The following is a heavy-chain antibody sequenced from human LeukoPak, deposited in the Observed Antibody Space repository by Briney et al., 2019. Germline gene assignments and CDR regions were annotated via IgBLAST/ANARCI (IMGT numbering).Heavy chain of an antibody. J-gene: IGHJ5*02. Sequence: SETLSLTCTLSGGSVSSSLWSWIRQSAGKGLEWIGRIYTSGSTNYNPSLKSRVTMSVDTSKNQFSLNLSSVTAADTAVYYCARDRSESGTYDWFDPWGQGTLVTVSS. CDR3: ARDRSESGTYDWFDP. V-gene: IGHV4-4*07. D-gene: IGHD1-26*01. CDR2: IYTSGST. CDR1: GGSVSSSL.